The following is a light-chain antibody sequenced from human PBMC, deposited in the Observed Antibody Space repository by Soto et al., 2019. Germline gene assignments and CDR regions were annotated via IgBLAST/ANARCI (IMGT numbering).Light chain of an antibody. Sequence: DIQMTQSPSSLSASVGDRVTITCRAGHSINTFLNWYQHTPGKAPKLLIYSASTLQSGVPPRFSGSGSGTEFTLTISSLQPDDFATYYCQQSYNALTFGGGTKVEIK. CDR1: HSINTF. V-gene: IGKV1-39*01. CDR2: SAS. CDR3: QQSYNALT. J-gene: IGKJ4*01.